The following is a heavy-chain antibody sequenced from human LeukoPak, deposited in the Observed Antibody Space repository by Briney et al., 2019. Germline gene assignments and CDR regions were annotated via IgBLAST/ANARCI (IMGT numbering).Heavy chain of an antibody. V-gene: IGHV3-43*01. J-gene: IGHJ4*02. D-gene: IGHD1-20*01. CDR1: GFTFDDYT. CDR3: ATGPNSNYFDY. Sequence: GGSLRLSCAASGFTFDDYTMHLVRQAPGKGLEWVSLISWDGGSTYYADSVKGRFTISRDNSKNSLYLQMNSLRTEDTALYYCATGPNSNYFDYWGQGTLVTVSS. CDR2: ISWDGGST.